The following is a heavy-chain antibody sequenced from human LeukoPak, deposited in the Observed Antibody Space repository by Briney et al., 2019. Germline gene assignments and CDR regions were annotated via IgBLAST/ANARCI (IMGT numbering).Heavy chain of an antibody. J-gene: IGHJ4*02. CDR3: GSSEDGYIDY. V-gene: IGHV3-74*01. D-gene: IGHD5-24*01. CDR1: GFTFSRYL. CDR2: INTDGSAT. Sequence: GGSLRLSCAGSGFTFSRYLMHWVRQDPGKGLVWVSRINTDGSATLYSDSVKGRFTISRDNAKNTLYLQMSSLRAEDTGVYYCGSSEDGYIDYWGQGTLVSVSS.